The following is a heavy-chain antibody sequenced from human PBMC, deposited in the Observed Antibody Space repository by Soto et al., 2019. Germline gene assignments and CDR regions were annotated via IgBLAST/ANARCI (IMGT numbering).Heavy chain of an antibody. CDR3: TRYLYYFDY. J-gene: IGHJ4*02. V-gene: IGHV3-49*03. D-gene: IGHD2-2*01. CDR2: IRSKAYGGTT. Sequence: PGGSLSLSCTASGFTFVDYAMSWIRQAPGKGLEWVGFIRSKAYGGTTEYAASVKGRFTISRDDSKSIAYLQMNSLKTEDTAVYYCTRYLYYFDYWGQGTLVTV. CDR1: GFTFVDYA.